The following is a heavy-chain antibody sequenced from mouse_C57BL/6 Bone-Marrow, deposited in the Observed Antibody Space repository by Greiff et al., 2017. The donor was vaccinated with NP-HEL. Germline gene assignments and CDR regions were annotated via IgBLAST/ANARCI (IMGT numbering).Heavy chain of an antibody. CDR3: TLYYSNSLFDY. D-gene: IGHD2-5*01. J-gene: IGHJ2*01. CDR2: IRLKSDNYAT. Sequence: EVQLQESGGGLVQPGGSMKLSCVASGFTFSNYWMNWVRQSPEKGLEWVAQIRLKSDNYATHYAESVKGRFTISRDDSKSSVYLTMNNLRAEDTGIYYCTLYYSNSLFDYWGQGTTLTVSS. V-gene: IGHV6-3*01. CDR1: GFTFSNYW.